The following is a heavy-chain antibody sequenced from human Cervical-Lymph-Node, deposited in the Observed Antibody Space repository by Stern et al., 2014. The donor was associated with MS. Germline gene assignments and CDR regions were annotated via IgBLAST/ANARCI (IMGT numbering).Heavy chain of an antibody. Sequence: LVQSGAEVKQPGASVKVSCTASGYTFTNYGINWVRQAPGQRPEWMGWISGYNGNTNYAQKLQGRVTMTTDTSTSTAYMELRSLRSDDTAVYYCTRRNYFSDYWGQGTLVIVSS. CDR1: GYTFTNYG. CDR3: TRRNYFSDY. D-gene: IGHD5-24*01. CDR2: ISGYNGNT. V-gene: IGHV1-18*01. J-gene: IGHJ4*02.